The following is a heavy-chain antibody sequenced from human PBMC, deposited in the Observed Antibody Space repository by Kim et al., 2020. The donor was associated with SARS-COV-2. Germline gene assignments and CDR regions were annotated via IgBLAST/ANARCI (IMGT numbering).Heavy chain of an antibody. CDR3: APIRVDTAMDEDY. J-gene: IGHJ4*02. V-gene: IGHV4-39*01. CDR1: GGSISSSSYY. CDR2: IYYSGST. Sequence: SETLSLTCTVSGGSISSSSYYWGWIRQPPGKGLEWIGSIYYSGSTYYNPSLKSRVTISVDTSKNQFSLKLSSVTAADTAVYYCAPIRVDTAMDEDYWGQGTLGTVSS. D-gene: IGHD5-18*01.